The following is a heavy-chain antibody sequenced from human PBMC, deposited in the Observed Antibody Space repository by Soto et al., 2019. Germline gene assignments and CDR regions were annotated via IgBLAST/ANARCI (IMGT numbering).Heavy chain of an antibody. Sequence: GSLRLSCVASGFSFSSYAFVWVRQAPGKGLGWVSAMGASDAFTYYADSVKGRFTISRDNSKNTLYLQMNGLRAEDTASYFCGGGLDLPPHKSHYGVDVWGQGTTVTVSS. J-gene: IGHJ6*02. D-gene: IGHD3-16*01. CDR1: GFSFSSYA. CDR2: MGASDAFT. V-gene: IGHV3-23*01. CDR3: GGGLDLPPHKSHYGVDV.